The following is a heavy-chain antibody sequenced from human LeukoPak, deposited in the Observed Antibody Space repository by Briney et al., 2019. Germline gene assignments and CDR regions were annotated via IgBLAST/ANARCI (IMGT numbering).Heavy chain of an antibody. V-gene: IGHV1-69*13. D-gene: IGHD2-21*02. J-gene: IGHJ3*02. CDR3: ARVNCGGDCYSDRGAFDI. CDR1: GGTFSSYT. Sequence: ASVKVSCKASGGTFSSYTITWVRQAPGQGLEWMVGIIPIFGTANYAQKFQGRVTITADESTSTAYMELSSLRSEDTAVYYCARVNCGGDCYSDRGAFDIWGQGTMVTVSS. CDR2: IIPIFGTA.